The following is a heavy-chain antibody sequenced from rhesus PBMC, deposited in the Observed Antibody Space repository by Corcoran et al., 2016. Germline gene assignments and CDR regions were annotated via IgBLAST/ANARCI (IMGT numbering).Heavy chain of an antibody. V-gene: IGHV3-100*02. Sequence: DVQLVESGGGLVKPGGSLRLSCVASGFTFSGYEMHWVRQAPGKGLEWVSVISESGGNIYSAASVKGRFTIARDSANNSLFLQMNSLRAEDTAVYYCTRARGGGGYSNYDYWGQGVLVSVSS. CDR2: ISESGGNI. D-gene: IGHD5-24*01. J-gene: IGHJ4*01. CDR1: GFTFSGYE. CDR3: TRARGGGGYSNYDY.